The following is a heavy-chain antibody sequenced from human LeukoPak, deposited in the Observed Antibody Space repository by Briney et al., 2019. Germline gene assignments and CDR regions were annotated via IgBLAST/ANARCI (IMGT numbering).Heavy chain of an antibody. CDR3: ARGGDSSNWYPGYFEY. CDR2: IKSDGSST. J-gene: IGHJ4*02. CDR1: GFTFSNYW. D-gene: IGHD6-13*01. Sequence: GGSLRLSCAASGFTFSNYWMHWVRQAPGKGPVWVSRIKSDGSSTRFADSVQGRFTISRDNGKNTLYLQMNSPRAEDTAVYYCARGGDSSNWYPGYFEYSGQGALVTVSS. V-gene: IGHV3-74*01.